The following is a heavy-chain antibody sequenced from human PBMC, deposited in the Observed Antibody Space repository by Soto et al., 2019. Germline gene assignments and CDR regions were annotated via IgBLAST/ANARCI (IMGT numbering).Heavy chain of an antibody. V-gene: IGHV3-21*06. CDR2: ITGNSEYK. Sequence: GGSLRLSCVASGVSFSDYSMNWVRQAPGQGLEWVSLITGNSEYKYYAGSVKGRFTVSRDNAKNSLYLQMNSLTVEDTAVYYCARSGELLQTFDSWGQGTLVTASS. CDR1: GVSFSDYS. CDR3: ARSGELLQTFDS. D-gene: IGHD1-26*01. J-gene: IGHJ4*02.